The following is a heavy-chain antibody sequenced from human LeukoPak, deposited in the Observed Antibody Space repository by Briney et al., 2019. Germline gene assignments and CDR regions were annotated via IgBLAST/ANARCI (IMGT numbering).Heavy chain of an antibody. CDR2: IYYSGST. Sequence: YPSETLSLTCTVSGGSISSYYWSWIRQPPGKGLEWSGYIYYSGSTNYNPSLKSRVTISVDTSKNPFSLNLSSVTAADTAVYYCAREGYLPYYFDYWGQGTLVTVSS. V-gene: IGHV4-59*01. CDR1: GGSISSYY. D-gene: IGHD6-13*01. CDR3: AREGYLPYYFDY. J-gene: IGHJ4*02.